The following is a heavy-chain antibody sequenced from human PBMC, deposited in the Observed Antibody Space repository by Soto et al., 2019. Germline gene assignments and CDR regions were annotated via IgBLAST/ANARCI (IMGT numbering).Heavy chain of an antibody. D-gene: IGHD1-26*01. CDR3: ATIGIVGATSVDY. CDR2: ISTSGST. J-gene: IGHJ4*02. CDR1: GGSVTSRSYY. V-gene: IGHV4-61*01. Sequence: SETLSLTCTVPGGSVTSRSYYWSWIRQPPGKGLEWIGFISTSGSTNDNPSLKSRVTISLDTSKNQFSLKLSSVTAADTAVYYCATIGIVGATSVDYWGQGTLVTVSS.